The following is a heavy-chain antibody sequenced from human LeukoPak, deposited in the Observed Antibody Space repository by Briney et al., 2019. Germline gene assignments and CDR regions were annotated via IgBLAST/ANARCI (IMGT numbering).Heavy chain of an antibody. D-gene: IGHD2-2*02. CDR1: GDSISSSYYY. V-gene: IGHV4-39*07. Sequence: KPSETLSLTCTVSGDSISSSYYYWVWIRQPPGKGLEWIGSIYNSGTTYSNPSLKSRVTISSDTSRNQFSLKLRSVTAADTAVYYCARDMSQPLLYGVVSVGFDPWGQGTLVTVSS. CDR3: ARDMSQPLLYGVVSVGFDP. J-gene: IGHJ5*02. CDR2: IYNSGTT.